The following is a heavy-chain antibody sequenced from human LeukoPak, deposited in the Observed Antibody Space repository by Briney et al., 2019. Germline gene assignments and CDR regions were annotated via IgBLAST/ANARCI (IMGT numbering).Heavy chain of an antibody. Sequence: LGGSLSFSGPAPGFTVVSNHIGWVRQAPGKGLEWVSVIYSGGNTNYADSVRGRFTVSRDNSKNTLFLQMNSLRVEDTAVYYCARDNWNYDFDYWGQGTLVTVSS. V-gene: IGHV3-53*01. D-gene: IGHD1-7*01. J-gene: IGHJ4*02. CDR1: GFTVVSNH. CDR3: ARDNWNYDFDY. CDR2: IYSGGNT.